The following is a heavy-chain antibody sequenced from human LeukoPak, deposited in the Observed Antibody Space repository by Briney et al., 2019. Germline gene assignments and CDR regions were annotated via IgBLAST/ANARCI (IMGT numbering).Heavy chain of an antibody. CDR2: IFYSGSS. D-gene: IGHD1-26*01. Sequence: SETLSLTCTVSGGSISISSYYCGWIRQPPGKGLEWIGSIFYSGSSYYHPSLNIRVTISVDTSKNHFALKLTSVTAADAAVYYCARDSGSYSFDCWGQGTLVTVSS. CDR3: ARDSGSYSFDC. J-gene: IGHJ4*02. CDR1: GGSISISSYY. V-gene: IGHV4-39*02.